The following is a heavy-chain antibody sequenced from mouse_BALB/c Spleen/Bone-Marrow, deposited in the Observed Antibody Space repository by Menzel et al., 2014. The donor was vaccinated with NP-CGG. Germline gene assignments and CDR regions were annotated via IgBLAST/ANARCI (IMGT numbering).Heavy chain of an antibody. V-gene: IGHV2-2*02. D-gene: IGHD2-10*01. CDR3: ASPYYGNYVYAMDY. J-gene: IGHJ4*01. CDR1: GFSLTSYG. Sequence: QVQLQQSGPGLVQPSQSLSITCTVSGFSLTSYGVHWVRQSPGKGLEWLGAIWRGGNTDSNAAFISRLSISKDNPKSQVFFKMNSLQANDTAIYYCASPYYGNYVYAMDYWGQGTSVTVSS. CDR2: IWRGGNT.